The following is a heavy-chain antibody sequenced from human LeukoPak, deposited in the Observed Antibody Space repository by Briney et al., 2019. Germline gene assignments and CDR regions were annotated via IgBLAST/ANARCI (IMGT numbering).Heavy chain of an antibody. CDR2: ISYDGNNR. D-gene: IGHD4/OR15-4a*01. Sequence: PGGSLRLSCADSGFTFSSYGIHWVRQAPGKGLEWVAVISYDGNNRYYADSVRGRFSISRDNSKNTVYLQMNSLRVEDTAVYYCAKDPWGPDGAYILRGAAGHYYSGMDVWGQGTTVSVSS. J-gene: IGHJ6*02. CDR3: AKDPWGPDGAYILRGAAGHYYSGMDV. V-gene: IGHV3-30*18. CDR1: GFTFSSYG.